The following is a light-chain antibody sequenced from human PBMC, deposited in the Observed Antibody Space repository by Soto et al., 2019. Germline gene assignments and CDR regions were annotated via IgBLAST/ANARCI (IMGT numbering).Light chain of an antibody. CDR1: EGISND. Sequence: EIAMTQAPATLSVSPGARATLSCTACEGISNDLAWYQQKPGQAPRLLIYDASTRATGIPARFSGTVSGTEFTLTISSLQSEDSAVYYCQQYNKWLPEWTFGQGTKVDI. J-gene: IGKJ1*01. CDR2: DAS. V-gene: IGKV3-15*01. CDR3: QQYNKWLPEWT.